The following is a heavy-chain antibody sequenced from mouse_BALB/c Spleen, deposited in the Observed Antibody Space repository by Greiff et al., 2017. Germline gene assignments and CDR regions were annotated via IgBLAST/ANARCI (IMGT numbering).Heavy chain of an antibody. D-gene: IGHD4-1*01. CDR1: GYTFTDYE. J-gene: IGHJ3*01. V-gene: IGHV1-15*01. CDR3: TRELGREGFAY. CDR2: IDPETGGT. Sequence: VQLQQSGAELVRPGASVTLSCKASGYTFTDYEMHWVKQTPVHGLEWIGAIDPETGGTAYNQKFKGKATLTADKSSSTAYMELRSLTSEDSAVYYCTRELGREGFAYWGQGTLVTVSA.